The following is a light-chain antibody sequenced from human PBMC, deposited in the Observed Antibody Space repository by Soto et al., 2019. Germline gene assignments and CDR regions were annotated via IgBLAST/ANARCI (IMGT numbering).Light chain of an antibody. V-gene: IGLV1-40*01. CDR3: QSYAGSLSGVV. CDR1: SCNIGAGYV. J-gene: IGLJ2*01. CDR2: GTS. Sequence: QSVLTQPPSVSGAPGQWVTISCSGSSCNIGAGYVVHWYQQLPGTAPKLLIYGTSNRPSGVPDRFSGSKSGTAASLAITGLQAEDEADYYCQSYAGSLSGVVFGGGTKVTVL.